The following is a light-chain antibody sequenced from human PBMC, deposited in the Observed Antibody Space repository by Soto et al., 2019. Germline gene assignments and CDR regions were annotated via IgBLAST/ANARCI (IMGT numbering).Light chain of an antibody. CDR2: GNS. J-gene: IGLJ2*01. V-gene: IGLV1-40*01. CDR3: QSYDISLSGVV. CDR1: RYNIGAGYD. Sequence: QSVLTQPPSVSGAPGQRVTISCTGSRYNIGAGYDVHWCQQLPGTAPKLLIDGNSNRPSGVPDRFSGSKSGTSASLAITGLQAEDEADYYCQSYDISLSGVVFGGGTQLTVL.